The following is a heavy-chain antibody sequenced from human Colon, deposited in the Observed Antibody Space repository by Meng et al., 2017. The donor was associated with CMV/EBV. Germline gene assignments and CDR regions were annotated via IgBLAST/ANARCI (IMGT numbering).Heavy chain of an antibody. CDR2: VYYSGSS. V-gene: IGHV4-39*07. D-gene: IGHD2-21*01. J-gene: IGHJ3*02. Sequence: SETLSLTCNVSGGSISSTSYYWAWIRQSPGKGLEWIGSVYYSGSSYSNPSLSSRLSISVDRSKNQFFLRLSSVTAADTAVYYCARDRHSEVVIALQGTFDIWGQGTRVTVSS. CDR1: GGSISSTSYY. CDR3: ARDRHSEVVIALQGTFDI.